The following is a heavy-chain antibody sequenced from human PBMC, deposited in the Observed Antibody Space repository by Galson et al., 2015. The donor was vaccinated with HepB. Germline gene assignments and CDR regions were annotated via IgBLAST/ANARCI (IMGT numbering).Heavy chain of an antibody. Sequence: PALVKPTQTLTLTCTFSGFSLISSGMCVNWIRQPPGRALEWLARVDWDDGEFYSTSLRNRLTVSKDTSKNQVVLTMTNVDPDDTATYYCAREEAAPGLYNFDYWGQGILVTVSS. CDR1: GFSLISSGMC. D-gene: IGHD6-25*01. CDR2: VDWDDGE. J-gene: IGHJ4*02. CDR3: AREEAAPGLYNFDY. V-gene: IGHV2-70*17.